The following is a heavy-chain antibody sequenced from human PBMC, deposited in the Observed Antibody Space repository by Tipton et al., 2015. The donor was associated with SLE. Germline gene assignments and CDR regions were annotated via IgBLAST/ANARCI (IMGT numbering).Heavy chain of an antibody. Sequence: QVQLVQSGAEVKKPGASVKVSCKASGYTFTDYFMKWVRQAPGQGLEWMGWINPNEGGINFAQKFQGRVIMTTDTSISTAYMELSRLRSDDTAVYYCAKDQECNSDSCYGAGRLDVWGKGTTVTVSS. CDR1: GYTFTDYF. D-gene: IGHD2/OR15-2a*01. V-gene: IGHV1-2*02. CDR2: INPNEGGI. CDR3: AKDQECNSDSCYGAGRLDV. J-gene: IGHJ6*04.